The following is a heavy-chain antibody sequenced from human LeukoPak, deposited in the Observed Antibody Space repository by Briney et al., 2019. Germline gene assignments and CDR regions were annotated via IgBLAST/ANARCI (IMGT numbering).Heavy chain of an antibody. D-gene: IGHD6-6*01. CDR3: ARDPLPRIAARPGWFDP. Sequence: ASVKVSCKASGYTFTSYGISWVRQAPGQGLEWMGWISAYNGNTNYAQKLQGRVTMTTDTSTSTAYMELRSLRSDDTAVYYCARDPLPRIAARPGWFDPWGQGTLVAVSS. CDR1: GYTFTSYG. V-gene: IGHV1-18*01. J-gene: IGHJ5*02. CDR2: ISAYNGNT.